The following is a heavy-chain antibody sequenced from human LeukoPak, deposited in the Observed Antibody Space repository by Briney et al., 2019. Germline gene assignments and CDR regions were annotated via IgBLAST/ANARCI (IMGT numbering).Heavy chain of an antibody. Sequence: GASLKISCKGSGYRFTSYWIGGVRQMPGKGLEWRGIIYPGDSDTRYSPSFQGQVTISADKSISTAYLQWSSLKASDTAMYYCARHDTPAAIRNWFDPWGQGTLVTVSS. CDR1: GYRFTSYW. CDR3: ARHDTPAAIRNWFDP. V-gene: IGHV5-51*01. CDR2: IYPGDSDT. J-gene: IGHJ5*02. D-gene: IGHD2-2*01.